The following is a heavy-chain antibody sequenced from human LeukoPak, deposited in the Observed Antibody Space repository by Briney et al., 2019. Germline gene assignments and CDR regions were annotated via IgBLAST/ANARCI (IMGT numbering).Heavy chain of an antibody. CDR2: IYYSGST. D-gene: IGHD1-7*01. CDR1: GGSISSVGYY. CDR3: TRVTYNWNSHHFYGMDV. V-gene: IGHV4-31*03. J-gene: IGHJ6*02. Sequence: SETLSLTCTVSGGSISSVGYYWSWIRQHPGQGLEWIGYIYYSGSTHYNPSLKSRVTMSVDTSKNQFSLKLSSLTAADTAVYYCTRVTYNWNSHHFYGMDVWGQGTTVTVSS.